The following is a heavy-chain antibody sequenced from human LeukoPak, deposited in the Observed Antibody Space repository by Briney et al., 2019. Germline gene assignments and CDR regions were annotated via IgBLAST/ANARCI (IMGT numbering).Heavy chain of an antibody. J-gene: IGHJ4*02. D-gene: IGHD3-3*01. CDR1: GGSISSGGYY. V-gene: IGHV4-31*03. CDR3: ARGFWSGSYPYFDY. Sequence: SETLSLTCTVSGGSISSGGYYWSWIRQHPGKGLEWIGYIYYSGSTYYNPSLKRRVTISVDTSKNQFSLKLSSVTAADTAVYYCARGFWSGSYPYFDYWGQGTLVTVSS. CDR2: IYYSGST.